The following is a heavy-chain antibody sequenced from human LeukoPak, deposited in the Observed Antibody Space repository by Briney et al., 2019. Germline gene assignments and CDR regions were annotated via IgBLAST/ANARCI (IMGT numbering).Heavy chain of an antibody. V-gene: IGHV3-23*01. Sequence: PGGTLRLSCAASGFTFSSYGMSWVRQTPGKGLEWVSAISGSGGSTYYADSVRGRFTISRDNSKNTLYLQMNSLRAEDTAVYHCAKVNITGDFDYWGQGTLVTVSS. D-gene: IGHD3-10*01. CDR1: GFTFSSYG. CDR3: AKVNITGDFDY. CDR2: ISGSGGST. J-gene: IGHJ4*02.